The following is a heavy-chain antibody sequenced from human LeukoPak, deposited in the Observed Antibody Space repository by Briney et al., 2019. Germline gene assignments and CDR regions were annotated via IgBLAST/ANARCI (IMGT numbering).Heavy chain of an antibody. Sequence: GGSPRLSCAASGFTFSNAWMSWVRQAPGKGLEWVGRIKSKTDGGTTDYAAPVKGRFTISRDDSKNTLYLQMNSLKTEDTAVYYCTTDSYYDSSGYYQDYWGQGTLVTVSS. D-gene: IGHD3-22*01. CDR3: TTDSYYDSSGYYQDY. CDR1: GFTFSNAW. CDR2: IKSKTDGGTT. J-gene: IGHJ4*02. V-gene: IGHV3-15*01.